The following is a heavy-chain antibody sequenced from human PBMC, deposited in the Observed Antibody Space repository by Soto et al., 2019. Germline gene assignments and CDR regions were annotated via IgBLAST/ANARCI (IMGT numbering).Heavy chain of an antibody. V-gene: IGHV3-30*03. J-gene: IGHJ3*01. CDR2: VSFDGNIK. D-gene: IGHD1-7*01. CDR1: GFTFSDYG. CDR3: ARSLPGTYGAFDL. Sequence: QVQLVESGGGVVQPGRSLRLSCAASGFTFSDYGMHWVRQAPGKGLEWVAVVSFDGNIKYYVDSVKGRFTISRDNSKNTVYLQIDSLRAEDTAVYYCARSLPGTYGAFDLWGQGTMVTVSS.